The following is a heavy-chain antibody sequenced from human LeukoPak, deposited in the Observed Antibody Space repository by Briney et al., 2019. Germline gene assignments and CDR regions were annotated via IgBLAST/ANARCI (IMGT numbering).Heavy chain of an antibody. Sequence: GASVKVSCKASGYTFTGYYMHWARQAPGQGLEWMGWINPNSGGTNYAQKFQGRVTMTRDTSISTAYMELSRLRSDDTAVYYCARGGLGYCSSTSCYNRRFDPWGQGTLVTVSS. D-gene: IGHD2-2*02. CDR2: INPNSGGT. V-gene: IGHV1-2*02. J-gene: IGHJ5*02. CDR1: GYTFTGYY. CDR3: ARGGLGYCSSTSCYNRRFDP.